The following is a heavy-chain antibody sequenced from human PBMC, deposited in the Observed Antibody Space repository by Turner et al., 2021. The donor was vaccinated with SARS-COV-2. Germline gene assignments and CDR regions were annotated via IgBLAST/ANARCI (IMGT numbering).Heavy chain of an antibody. D-gene: IGHD1-26*01. Sequence: QVQLVESGGGLVKPGGSLRLSCAASGFSFGDFYMSWIRQAPGKGLEWVSYISNGGRTKYYADSVKGRFTISRDNAKNLLFLQMNSLRAEDTAVYYCARHSGSYFNSGDYWGQGTLVTVSS. CDR2: ISNGGRTK. CDR1: GFSFGDFY. CDR3: ARHSGSYFNSGDY. J-gene: IGHJ4*02. V-gene: IGHV3-11*01.